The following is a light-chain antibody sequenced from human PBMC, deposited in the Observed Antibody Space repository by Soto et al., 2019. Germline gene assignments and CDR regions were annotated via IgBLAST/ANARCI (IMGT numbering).Light chain of an antibody. V-gene: IGLV2-14*03. CDR3: SSYTSTYSLV. CDR1: IDDIGAYDY. J-gene: IGLJ1*01. Sequence: QSALTQPASVSGSPGQSVTISCTGTIDDIGAYDYVSWYQQRPGSAPQLIIYDVNNRPSGTSHRFSGSKSGHTAYLTISGLQSDDEATYHCSSYTSTYSLVFGTGTKLTVL. CDR2: DVN.